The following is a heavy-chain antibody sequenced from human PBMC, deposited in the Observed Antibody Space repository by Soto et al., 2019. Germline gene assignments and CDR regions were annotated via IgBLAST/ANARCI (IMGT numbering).Heavy chain of an antibody. Sequence: SETLSLTCAVYGGSFSGYYWSWIRQPPGKGLEWSGVINHSGSTNYNPSLKSRVTISVDTSKNQFSLKLSSVTAADTAVYYCARGSGYRISQRARNYYYYMDVWGKGTTVTVSS. J-gene: IGHJ6*03. CDR2: INHSGST. D-gene: IGHD5-18*01. CDR1: GGSFSGYY. V-gene: IGHV4-34*01. CDR3: ARGSGYRISQRARNYYYYMDV.